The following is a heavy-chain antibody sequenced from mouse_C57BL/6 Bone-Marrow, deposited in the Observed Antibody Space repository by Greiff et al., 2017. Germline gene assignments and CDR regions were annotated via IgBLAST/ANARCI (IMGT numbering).Heavy chain of an antibody. D-gene: IGHD2-3*01. V-gene: IGHV1-15*01. CDR2: IDPETGGT. CDR3: TFYDGYLYYFDY. Sequence: VKLQESGAELVRPGASVTLSCKASGYTFTDYEMHWVKQTPVHGLEWIGAIDPETGGTAYNQKFKGKAILTADKSSSTAYMELRSLTSEDSAVYYCTFYDGYLYYFDYWGQGTTLTVSS. J-gene: IGHJ2*01. CDR1: GYTFTDYE.